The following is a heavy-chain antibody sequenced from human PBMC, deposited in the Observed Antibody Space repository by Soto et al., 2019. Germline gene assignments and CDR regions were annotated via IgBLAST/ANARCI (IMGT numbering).Heavy chain of an antibody. CDR2: IYHSGST. V-gene: IGHV4-4*02. D-gene: IGHD2-15*01. Sequence: PSETLSLTCAVSGGSISSSNWWSWVRQPPGKGLEWIGEIYHSGSTNYNPSLNSRVTITVDKSKNEFSLKVSSATVADTAVYYCARLGGYCERTGCYGHYALEMWGQGTTVTVCS. CDR3: ARLGGYCERTGCYGHYALEM. J-gene: IGHJ6*02. CDR1: GGSISSSNW.